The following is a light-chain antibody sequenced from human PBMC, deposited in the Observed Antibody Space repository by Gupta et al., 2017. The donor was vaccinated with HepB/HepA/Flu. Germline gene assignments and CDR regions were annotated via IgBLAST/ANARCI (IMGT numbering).Light chain of an antibody. V-gene: IGKV1-39*01. CDR1: QSISTY. CDR2: AAS. J-gene: IGKJ5*01. Sequence: IQMPQSPSSLSAPVGDRVTITCRASQSISTYLNWYQQKPGKAPKLLIFAASSLQSGVPSRFSGSGSGTDFTLTISSLQPEDFAAYYCQQSYSTLSTFGQGTRLDIK. CDR3: QQSYSTLST.